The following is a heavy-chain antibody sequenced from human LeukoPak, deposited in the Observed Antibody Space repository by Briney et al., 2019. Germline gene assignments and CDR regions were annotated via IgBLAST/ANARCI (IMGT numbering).Heavy chain of an antibody. CDR3: ARALPPRLHSFYGMDV. D-gene: IGHD2/OR15-2a*01. CDR2: IYTSGST. CDR1: GGSISSGSYY. J-gene: IGHJ6*02. Sequence: SQTLSLTCTVSGGSISSGSYYWSWIRQPAGKGLEWIGRIYTSGSTNYNPSLKSRVTISVDTSKNQFSLKLSSVTAADTAVYYCARALPPRLHSFYGMDVWGQGTTVTVSS. V-gene: IGHV4-61*02.